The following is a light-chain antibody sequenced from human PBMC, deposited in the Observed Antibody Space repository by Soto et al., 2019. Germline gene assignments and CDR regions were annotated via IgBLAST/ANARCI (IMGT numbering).Light chain of an antibody. CDR1: QSVTSSF. Sequence: PGERVTRSFRASQSVTSSFLTWYQQKPGQAPRLIIYGASTRAASIPDRFSGSGSGTDFTLTISRLEPEDFAVYYCQQHGSSPPVTFGPGTKVDIK. J-gene: IGKJ3*01. CDR3: QQHGSSPPVT. V-gene: IGKV3-20*01. CDR2: GAS.